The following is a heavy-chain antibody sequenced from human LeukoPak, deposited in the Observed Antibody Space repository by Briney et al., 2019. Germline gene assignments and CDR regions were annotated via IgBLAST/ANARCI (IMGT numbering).Heavy chain of an antibody. CDR2: MSNSGGST. V-gene: IGHV3-23*01. CDR3: ARAIRGYSYVLDY. Sequence: GGSLRLSCAASGFTFSSYGMSWVRQAPGKGLEWVSAMSNSGGSTPYADSVKGRFTISRDNSKNTLYLQMNSPRAEDTAVYYCARAIRGYSYVLDYWGQGTLVTVSS. CDR1: GFTFSSYG. D-gene: IGHD5-18*01. J-gene: IGHJ4*02.